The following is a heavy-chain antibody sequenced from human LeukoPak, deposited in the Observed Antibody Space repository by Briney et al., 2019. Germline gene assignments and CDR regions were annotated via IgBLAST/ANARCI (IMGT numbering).Heavy chain of an antibody. CDR3: AKDRYSGLNTIDY. V-gene: IGHV3-30*18. J-gene: IGHJ4*02. CDR2: ISYDGSYK. Sequence: AGSLTLSCAASEFTFSTYGMHWDRHAPRKGMEWVAVISYDGSYKFYANSVKGRFTISRDNSENTLYLQMNSLRAEDTAVYYCAKDRYSGLNTIDYWGQGTLVTVS. D-gene: IGHD6-13*01. CDR1: EFTFSTYG.